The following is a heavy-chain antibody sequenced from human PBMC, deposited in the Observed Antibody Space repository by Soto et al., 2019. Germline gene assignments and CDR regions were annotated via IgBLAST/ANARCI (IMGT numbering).Heavy chain of an antibody. V-gene: IGHV3-9*01. D-gene: IGHD1-7*01. CDR3: AKDYFELRGIEYNWFGS. CDR2: IDWNSGNI. J-gene: IGHJ5*01. Sequence: DVQLVESGGAFIQPGRSLRLSCAASGFTFKDYAMHWVRQAPGKGLEWVSGIDWNSGNIGYADSVKGRFTISRDNANNFLFLQMNNLRAEDTAFYYCAKDYFELRGIEYNWFGSWGQGTLVTV. CDR1: GFTFKDYA.